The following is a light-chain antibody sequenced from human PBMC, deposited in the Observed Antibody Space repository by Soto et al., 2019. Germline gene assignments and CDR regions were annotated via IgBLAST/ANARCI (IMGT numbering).Light chain of an antibody. CDR3: SSYTSSSTLV. Sequence: QSALTQPASVSGSPRQSITISCTGTSSDVGGYNYVSWYQQHPGKAPKLMIYDVSNRPSGVSNRFSGSKSGNTASLTISGRQAEDEADYYCSSYTSSSTLVFGGGTKLTVL. CDR1: SSDVGGYNY. J-gene: IGLJ2*01. V-gene: IGLV2-14*01. CDR2: DVS.